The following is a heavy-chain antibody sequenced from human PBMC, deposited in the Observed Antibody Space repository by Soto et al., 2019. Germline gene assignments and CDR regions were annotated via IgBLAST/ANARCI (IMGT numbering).Heavy chain of an antibody. J-gene: IGHJ6*02. CDR3: AGIGEDVYYGMDV. V-gene: IGHV4-4*07. D-gene: IGHD2-21*01. CDR1: GGSMRSYY. Sequence: SETLSLTCSVSGGSMRSYYWNWLRQPAGKGLEWIGRIYSRGDTNYNPSVKSRVTMSVDTSKNEFSLMLNSVTAVDTAVYYCAGIGEDVYYGMDVWGQGTTVTVSS. CDR2: IYSRGDT.